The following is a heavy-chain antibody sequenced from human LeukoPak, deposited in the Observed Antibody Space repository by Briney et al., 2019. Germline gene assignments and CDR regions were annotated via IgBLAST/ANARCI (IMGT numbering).Heavy chain of an antibody. V-gene: IGHV3-23*01. CDR2: CSDSGRNT. D-gene: IGHD2-2*01. CDR1: GFTFGSYA. CDR3: ATGCVGSPNCQTTGYDP. Sequence: PGGSLRLACAASGFTFGSYAMNWVRRAPGKGMAWVSGCSDSGRNTYYSDSVKGRFTISRDNSESTVYLQMTSLTAEDTAQYYCATGCVGSPNCQTTGYDPWGQGTQVTVSS. J-gene: IGHJ5*02.